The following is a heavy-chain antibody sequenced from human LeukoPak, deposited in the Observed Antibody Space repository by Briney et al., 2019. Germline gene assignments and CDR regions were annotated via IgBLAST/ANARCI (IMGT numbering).Heavy chain of an antibody. V-gene: IGHV4-39*01. CDR3: ARHKRHGSGRQIDAVDI. D-gene: IGHD3-10*01. CDR1: GASISSGSYY. CDR2: IYYIGST. J-gene: IGHJ3*02. Sequence: PSETLSLTCTVSGASISSGSYYWGWIRQSPGKGLEWIGSIYYIGSTYYNPSLKSRVTVSLDTPNNQFSMKLSSATAADTAVYYYARHKRHGSGRQIDAVDIWGQGTMVTVSS.